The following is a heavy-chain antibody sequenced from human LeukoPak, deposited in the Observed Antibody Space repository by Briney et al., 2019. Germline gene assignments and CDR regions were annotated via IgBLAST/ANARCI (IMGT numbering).Heavy chain of an antibody. Sequence: SVKVSCKASGGTFSSYAISWVRQAPGQGLEWMGRIIPILGIANYAQKFQGRVTITADKSTSTAYMELSSLRSEDTAVYYCATGRDPYKTGHWGQGTLVTVSS. CDR2: IIPILGIA. CDR3: ATGRDPYKTGH. CDR1: GGTFSSYA. J-gene: IGHJ4*02. D-gene: IGHD5-24*01. V-gene: IGHV1-69*04.